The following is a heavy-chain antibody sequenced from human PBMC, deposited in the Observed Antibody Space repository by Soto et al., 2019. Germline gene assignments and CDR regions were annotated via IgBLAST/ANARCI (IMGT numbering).Heavy chain of an antibody. D-gene: IGHD6-6*01. CDR3: ARAPMEYSSSSDYYYGMDV. V-gene: IGHV1-69*13. J-gene: IGHJ6*02. CDR1: GGTFSSYA. Sequence: SVKVSCKASGGTFSSYAISWVRQAPGQGLEWMGGIIPIFGTANYAQKFQGRVTITADESTSTAYMELSSLRSEDTAVYYCARAPMEYSSSSDYYYGMDVWGQGTTVTVSS. CDR2: IIPIFGTA.